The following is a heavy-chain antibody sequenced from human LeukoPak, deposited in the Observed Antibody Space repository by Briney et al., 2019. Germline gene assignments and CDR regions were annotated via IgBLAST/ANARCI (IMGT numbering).Heavy chain of an antibody. CDR1: GYTFTSYA. CDR3: ARARDYYDSSGYYSD. CDR2: INAGNGNT. Sequence: ASVKVSCKASGYTFTSYAMHWVRQAPGQRLEWMGWINAGNGNTKYAQKLQGRVTMTTDTSTSTAYMELRSLRSDDTAVYYCARARDYYDSSGYYSDWGQGTLVTVSS. D-gene: IGHD3-22*01. V-gene: IGHV1-3*01. J-gene: IGHJ4*02.